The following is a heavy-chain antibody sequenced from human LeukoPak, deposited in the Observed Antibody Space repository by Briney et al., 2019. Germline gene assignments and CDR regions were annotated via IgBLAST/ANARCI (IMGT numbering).Heavy chain of an antibody. D-gene: IGHD5-18*01. V-gene: IGHV3-30*01. Sequence: PGGSLRLSCAASGFTFNNYTTHWVRQAPGRGLEWVAVISYDGSHKYYADSVKGRFTISRNTSTNTLYLQMNSLRAEDTAVFYCARDLGYKYDYSFDYWGQGALVTVSS. J-gene: IGHJ4*02. CDR3: ARDLGYKYDYSFDY. CDR2: ISYDGSHK. CDR1: GFTFNNYT.